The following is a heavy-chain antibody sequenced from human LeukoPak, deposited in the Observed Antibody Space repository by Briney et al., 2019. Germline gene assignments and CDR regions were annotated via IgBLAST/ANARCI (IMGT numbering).Heavy chain of an antibody. CDR2: TSDRGDYT. Sequence: SGGSLRLSCAASGFTFSSYSMSWVRQAPGKGLEWVSGTSDRGDYTYYADSVKGRFTISRDTSKNTLYLQMNSLGAEDTALYFCAKKAQYDGHYPLDYWGQGTLVTVSA. CDR3: AKKAQYDGHYPLDY. J-gene: IGHJ4*02. V-gene: IGHV3-23*01. CDR1: GFTFSSYS. D-gene: IGHD4/OR15-4a*01.